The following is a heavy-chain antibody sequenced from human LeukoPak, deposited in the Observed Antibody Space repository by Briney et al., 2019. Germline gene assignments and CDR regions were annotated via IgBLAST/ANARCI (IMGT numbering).Heavy chain of an antibody. CDR2: IIPIFGTA. V-gene: IGHV1-69*13. CDR3: ARDVEMGHYYYYGMDV. J-gene: IGHJ6*02. Sequence: SVKVSCKASGGTFSSYGISWVRQAPGQGLEWMGGIIPIFGTATYAQRFQGRVTITADASTNTAYMELSSLRSEDTAVYYCARDVEMGHYYYYGMDVWGQGTTVAVSS. D-gene: IGHD5-24*01. CDR1: GGTFSSYG.